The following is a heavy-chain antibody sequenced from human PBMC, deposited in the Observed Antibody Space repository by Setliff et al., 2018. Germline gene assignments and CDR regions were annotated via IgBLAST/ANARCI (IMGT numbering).Heavy chain of an antibody. D-gene: IGHD6-13*01. CDR2: IKSKTDGGTT. CDR1: GFTFSNAW. V-gene: IGHV3-15*01. Sequence: GESLRLSCAASGFTFSNAWMSWVRQAPGKGLEWVGRIKSKTDGGTTDYAAPVKGRFTISRDDSKNTLYLQMNSLKTGDTAVYYCTTAPLAAASTCWGQGTLVTVSS. CDR3: TTAPLAAASTC. J-gene: IGHJ4*02.